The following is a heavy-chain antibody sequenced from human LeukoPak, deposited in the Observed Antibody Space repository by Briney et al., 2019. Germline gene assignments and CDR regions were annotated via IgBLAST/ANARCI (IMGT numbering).Heavy chain of an antibody. V-gene: IGHV4-4*07. D-gene: IGHD1-26*01. CDR3: ARDRTYSGRYNPPWFDP. Sequence: SETLSLTCTVSGGSISSYHWSWIRQPAGKGLEGIGRIYTSGSANYNPSLKSRGTVSVDTSKNQFSLKLSSVTAADTAVYYCARDRTYSGRYNPPWFDPWGQGTLVTVSS. J-gene: IGHJ5*02. CDR1: GGSISSYH. CDR2: IYTSGSA.